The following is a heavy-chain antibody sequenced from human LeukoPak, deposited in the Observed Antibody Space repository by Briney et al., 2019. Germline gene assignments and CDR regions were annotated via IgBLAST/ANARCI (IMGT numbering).Heavy chain of an antibody. CDR2: IKEDGSEK. V-gene: IGHV3-7*01. D-gene: IGHD1-14*01. CDR1: GFTFKSYW. CDR3: ARDGAGSGVDFDY. Sequence: PGGSLRLSCAASGFTFKSYWMYWVRQAPGKGLEWVAHIKEDGSEKYCVDSVKGRFTISRDNAKNSLYLQMNSLRAEDTAVYYCARDGAGSGVDFDYWGQGTLVTVSS. J-gene: IGHJ4*02.